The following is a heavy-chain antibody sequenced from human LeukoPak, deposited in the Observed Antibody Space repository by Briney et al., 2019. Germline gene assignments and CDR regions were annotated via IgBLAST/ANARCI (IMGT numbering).Heavy chain of an antibody. CDR2: MNPNSGNT. CDR1: GYTFTSYD. Sequence: GASVKVSCKASGYTFTSYDINWVRQATGQGLEWMGWMNPNSGNTGYAQKFQGRVTMTRNTSISTAYMELSSLRSEDTAVYYCASQQWLVHTLAHWGQGTLVTVSS. J-gene: IGHJ4*02. D-gene: IGHD6-19*01. V-gene: IGHV1-8*01. CDR3: ASQQWLVHTLAH.